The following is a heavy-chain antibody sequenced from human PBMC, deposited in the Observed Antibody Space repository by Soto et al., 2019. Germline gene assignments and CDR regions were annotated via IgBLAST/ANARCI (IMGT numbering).Heavy chain of an antibody. D-gene: IGHD4-17*01. CDR2: IYYSGST. J-gene: IGHJ6*03. V-gene: IGHV4-31*03. CDR3: ARGDYGDFDYYYYYMDV. CDR1: GGSISSGGYY. Sequence: SETLSLTCTVSGGSISSGGYYWSWIRQHPGKGLEWIGYIYYSGSTYYNPSLKSRVTISVDTSKNQFSLKLSSVTAADTAVYYCARGDYGDFDYYYYYMDVWGKGTTVTVSS.